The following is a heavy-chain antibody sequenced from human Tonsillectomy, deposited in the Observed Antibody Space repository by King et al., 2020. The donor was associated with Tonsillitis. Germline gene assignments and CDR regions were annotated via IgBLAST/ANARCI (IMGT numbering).Heavy chain of an antibody. CDR3: ARHGGYAFDI. CDR1: GGSFSDPY. CDR2: ISPSGGT. D-gene: IGHD3-10*01. J-gene: IGHJ3*02. Sequence: VQLQQWGAGLLTPSETLSLTCAVYGGSFSDPYWSWVRQTPGKGLEWIGQISPSGGTNCNPSLKSRVTISMDTSKNQFSLKLNSVTAADTAVFYCARHGGYAFDIWGQGTMVTVSS. V-gene: IGHV4-34*01.